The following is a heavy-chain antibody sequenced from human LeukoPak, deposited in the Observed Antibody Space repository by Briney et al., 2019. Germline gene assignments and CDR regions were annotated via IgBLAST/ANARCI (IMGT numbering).Heavy chain of an antibody. CDR2: MNPNSGDT. D-gene: IGHD3-22*01. CDR1: GYTFTSYD. Sequence: PGASVKVSCKASGYTFTSYDINWVRQATGQGLEWMGWMNPNSGDTKYAQKFQGRVTMTRDTSIGTAYMELSRLRSDDTAVYYCARVESAIVVVILNPRRNSGLDFWGQGTLVTVSS. V-gene: IGHV1-2*02. J-gene: IGHJ4*02. CDR3: ARVESAIVVVILNPRRNSGLDF.